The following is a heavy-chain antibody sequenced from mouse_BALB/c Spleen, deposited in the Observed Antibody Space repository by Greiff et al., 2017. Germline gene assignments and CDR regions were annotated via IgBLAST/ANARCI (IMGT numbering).Heavy chain of an antibody. CDR2: IDPANGNT. CDR1: GFNIKDTY. CDR3: IWDYEGYFDY. V-gene: IGHV14-3*02. Sequence: EVQLQQSGAELVKPGASVKLSCTASGFNIKDTYMHWVKQRPEQGLEWIGRIDPANGNTKYDPKFQGKATMTADTSSNTAYLQLSSLTSEDTAVYYCIWDYEGYFDYWGQGTTLTVSS. J-gene: IGHJ2*01. D-gene: IGHD2-4*01.